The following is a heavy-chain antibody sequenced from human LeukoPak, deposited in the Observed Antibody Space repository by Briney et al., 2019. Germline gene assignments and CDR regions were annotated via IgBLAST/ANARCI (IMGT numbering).Heavy chain of an antibody. CDR2: IKGDGSST. Sequence: GGSLRLSCAASGFTFSSYWMHWVRHTPGKGLVWVSRIKGDGSSTSYADSVKGRFTISRDNAKNTLYLQMNSLRAEDTAVYYCAREKRYDFWSGYSRTPSDGMDVWGQGTTVTVSS. D-gene: IGHD3-3*01. CDR1: GFTFSSYW. V-gene: IGHV3-74*01. J-gene: IGHJ6*02. CDR3: AREKRYDFWSGYSRTPSDGMDV.